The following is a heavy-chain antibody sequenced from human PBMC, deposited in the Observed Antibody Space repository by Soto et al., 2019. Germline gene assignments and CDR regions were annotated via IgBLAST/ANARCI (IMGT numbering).Heavy chain of an antibody. D-gene: IGHD3-22*01. CDR3: ARAPIGGGYYYYGMDV. V-gene: IGHV4-30-4*01. CDR2: IYYSGST. CDR1: GGSISSGDYY. J-gene: IGHJ6*02. Sequence: SEILSLTCTVSGGSISSGDYYWSWIRQPPGKGLEWIGYIYYSGSTYYNPSLKSRVTISVDTSKNQFSLKLSSVTAADTAVYYCARAPIGGGYYYYGMDVWGQGTTVTVSS.